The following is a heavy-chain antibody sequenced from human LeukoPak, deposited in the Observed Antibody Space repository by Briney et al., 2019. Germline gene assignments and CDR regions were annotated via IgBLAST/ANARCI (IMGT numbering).Heavy chain of an antibody. Sequence: GRSLRLSCAASGFTFSSYGMHWVRQAPGKGLEWVAVISYDGSNKYYADSLKGRFTISRDNSKNTLYLQMNSLRAEDTAVYYCAKDLGVGLERRLDPWGQGTLVTVSS. V-gene: IGHV3-30*18. CDR2: ISYDGSNK. D-gene: IGHD1-1*01. J-gene: IGHJ5*02. CDR3: AKDLGVGLERRLDP. CDR1: GFTFSSYG.